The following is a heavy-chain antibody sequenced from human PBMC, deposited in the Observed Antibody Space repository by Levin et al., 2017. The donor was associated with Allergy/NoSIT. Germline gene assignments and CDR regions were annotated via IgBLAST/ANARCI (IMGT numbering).Heavy chain of an antibody. J-gene: IGHJ4*02. CDR1: GFTFTRFA. V-gene: IGHV3-23*05. CDR2: FANTAKT. CDR3: AKDHESSGWPTFDL. D-gene: IGHD6-19*01. Sequence: GGSLRLSCAASGFTFTRFALSWVRQVPGKGLEWVASFANTAKTYYADSVMGRFTISRDTSTNTLFLQMNSLRAEATAVYFCAKDHESSGWPTFDLWGQGTLVTVSS.